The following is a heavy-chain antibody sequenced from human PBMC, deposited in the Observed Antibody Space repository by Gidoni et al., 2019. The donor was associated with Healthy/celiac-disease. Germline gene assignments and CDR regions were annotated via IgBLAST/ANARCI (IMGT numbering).Heavy chain of an antibody. CDR1: GYTLTELS. CDR2: FDPEDGET. Sequence: QVQLVQSGAEVKKPGASVKVSCKVSGYTLTELSMHWVRQAPGKGLEWMGGFDPEDGETIYAQKFQGRVTMTEDTSIDTAYMELSSLRSEDTAVYYCATGLGSTRLLSYYYGMDVWGQGTTVTVSS. J-gene: IGHJ6*02. D-gene: IGHD4-17*01. CDR3: ATGLGSTRLLSYYYGMDV. V-gene: IGHV1-24*01.